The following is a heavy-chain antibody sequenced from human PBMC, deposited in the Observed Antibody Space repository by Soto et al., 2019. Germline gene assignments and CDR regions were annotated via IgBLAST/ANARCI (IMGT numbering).Heavy chain of an antibody. CDR2: IYYSGST. V-gene: IGHV4-39*01. D-gene: IGHD3-3*01. CDR3: ARGLYDFWSGYFNYGMDV. J-gene: IGHJ6*02. Sequence: PSETLSLTCTVSGGSISSSSYYWGWIRQPPGKGLEWIGSIYYSGSTYYNPSLKSRVTISVDTSKNQFSLKLSSVTAADTAVYYCARGLYDFWSGYFNYGMDVWGQGTTVTVSS. CDR1: GGSISSSSYY.